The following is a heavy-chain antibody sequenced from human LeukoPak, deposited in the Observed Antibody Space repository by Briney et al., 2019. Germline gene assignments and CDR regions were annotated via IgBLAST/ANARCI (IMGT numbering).Heavy chain of an antibody. J-gene: IGHJ6*02. CDR1: GGSISSSNW. CDR2: IYHSGST. Sequence: SETLSLTCAVSGGSISSSNWWSWVRQPPGKGLEWIGEIYHSGSTNYNPSLKSRVTISVDKSKNQFSLKLSSVTAADTAVYYCARDRSKWLASHYYYGMDVWGQGTTVTVSS. D-gene: IGHD6-19*01. CDR3: ARDRSKWLASHYYYGMDV. V-gene: IGHV4-4*02.